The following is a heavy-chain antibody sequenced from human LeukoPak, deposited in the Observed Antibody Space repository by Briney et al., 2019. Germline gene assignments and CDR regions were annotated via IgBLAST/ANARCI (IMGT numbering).Heavy chain of an antibody. D-gene: IGHD6-6*01. J-gene: IGHJ4*02. Sequence: SETLSLTCTVSGGSISSYYWSWIRQPPGKGLEWIGEINHSGSTNYNPSLKSRVTISVDTSKNQFSLKLSSVTAADTAVYYCATYSSSSYYFDYWGQGTLVTVSS. V-gene: IGHV4-34*01. CDR2: INHSGST. CDR3: ATYSSSSYYFDY. CDR1: GGSISSYY.